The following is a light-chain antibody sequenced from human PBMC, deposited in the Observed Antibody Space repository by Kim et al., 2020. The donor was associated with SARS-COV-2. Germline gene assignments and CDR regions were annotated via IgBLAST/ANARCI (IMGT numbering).Light chain of an antibody. J-gene: IGLJ1*01. CDR1: ESGDKY. CDR3: QAWDSTTYV. CDR2: EDR. V-gene: IGLV3-1*01. Sequence: SGSTGKSASLNCPGEESGDKYACWDQQRPSQSPVLSIYEDRKRPKGIPERCSGSNSGNTATLTISGTQAMEEADYYCQAWDSTTYVFGTGTKVTVL.